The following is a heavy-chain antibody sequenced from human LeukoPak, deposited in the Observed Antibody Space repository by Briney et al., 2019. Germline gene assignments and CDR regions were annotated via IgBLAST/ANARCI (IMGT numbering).Heavy chain of an antibody. D-gene: IGHD1-26*01. J-gene: IGHJ6*02. CDR3: ARMSPTTGYYGMDV. Sequence: SETLSLTCAVYGGSFSNYYWTWIRQTPGRGHEWIGESSHTGDITNYNPSLKSRVTISVDTSKNQFSLKLSSVTAADTAVYYCARMSPTTGYYGMDVWGQGTTVTVSS. CDR2: SSHTGDIT. CDR1: GGSFSNYY. V-gene: IGHV4-34*01.